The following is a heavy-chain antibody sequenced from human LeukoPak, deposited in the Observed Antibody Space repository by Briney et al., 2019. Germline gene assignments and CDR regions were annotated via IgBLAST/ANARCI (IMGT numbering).Heavy chain of an antibody. D-gene: IGHD3-22*01. CDR3: ARGKAMIVVARRGFDY. J-gene: IGHJ4*02. CDR1: GGSISSSSYY. V-gene: IGHV4-39*01. Sequence: SETLSLTCTVSGGSISSSSYYWGWIRQPPGKGLEWIGSIYYSGSTSYNPSLKSRVTISVDTSKNQSSLKLSSVTAADTAVYYCARGKAMIVVARRGFDYWGQGTLVTVSS. CDR2: IYYSGST.